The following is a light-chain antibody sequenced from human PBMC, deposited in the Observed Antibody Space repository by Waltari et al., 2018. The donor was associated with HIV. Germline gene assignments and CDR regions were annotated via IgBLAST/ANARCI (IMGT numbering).Light chain of an antibody. V-gene: IGLV2-23*01. CDR1: SSDVGSYNL. J-gene: IGLJ2*01. CDR2: EGS. CDR3: CSYAGSSTLEV. Sequence: QSALTQPASVSGSPGQSITISCTGTSSDVGSYNLVSWYQQPPGKAPKRMIYEGSKRPSGVSKRFSGSKSGNTASLTISGLQAEDEADYYCCSYAGSSTLEVFGGGTKLTVL.